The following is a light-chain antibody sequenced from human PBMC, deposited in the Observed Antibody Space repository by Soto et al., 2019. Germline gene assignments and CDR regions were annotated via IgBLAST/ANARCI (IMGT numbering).Light chain of an antibody. Sequence: IQLTQTPSSLSASVGDRGTITFLASQGISSYLAWYQQKPGKAPKLLIYAASTLQSGVPSRFSGSGSGTDFTLTISSLQPEDFATYYCQQLNSYLLTFGGGTKVDIK. CDR1: QGISSY. V-gene: IGKV1-9*01. J-gene: IGKJ4*01. CDR3: QQLNSYLLT. CDR2: AAS.